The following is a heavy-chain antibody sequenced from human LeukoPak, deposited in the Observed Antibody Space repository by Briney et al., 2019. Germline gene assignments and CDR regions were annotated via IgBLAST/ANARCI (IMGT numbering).Heavy chain of an antibody. CDR1: GYTLTELS. CDR3: ALRLAAYYYDSSGYYDNYYYYYGMDV. J-gene: IGHJ6*02. Sequence: ASVKVSCKVSGYTLTELSMHWVRQAPGKGLEWMGGFDPEDGETIYAQKFQGRVTMTEDTSTDTAYMELSSLRSEDTAVYYCALRLAAYYYDSSGYYDNYYYYYGMDVWGQGTTVTVSS. D-gene: IGHD3-22*01. CDR2: FDPEDGET. V-gene: IGHV1-24*01.